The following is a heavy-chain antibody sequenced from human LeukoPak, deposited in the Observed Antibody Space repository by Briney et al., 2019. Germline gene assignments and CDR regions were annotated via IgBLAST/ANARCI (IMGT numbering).Heavy chain of an antibody. Sequence: PSETLSLTCTVSGGSISSSSYYWGWIRQPPGKGLEWIGSIYYSGSTYYNPSLKSRVTISVDTSKNQFSLKLISVTAADTAVYYCARHIPDYATDYWGQGTLVTVSS. V-gene: IGHV4-39*01. CDR3: ARHIPDYATDY. J-gene: IGHJ4*02. D-gene: IGHD4-17*01. CDR2: IYYSGST. CDR1: GGSISSSSYY.